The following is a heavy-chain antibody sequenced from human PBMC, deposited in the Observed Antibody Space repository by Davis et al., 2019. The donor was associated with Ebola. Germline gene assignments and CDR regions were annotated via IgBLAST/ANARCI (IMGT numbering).Heavy chain of an antibody. D-gene: IGHD5-12*01. V-gene: IGHV4-39*07. CDR1: GGSTSSSSYY. Sequence: GSLRLSCTVSGGSTSSSSYYWGWIRQSPGKGLEWIGSIYYSGSTYYNPSLKSRVTISVDTSKNQFSLKLSSVTAADTAVYYCARGYSGYDYGDGYNWFDPWGQGTLVTVSS. CDR3: ARGYSGYDYGDGYNWFDP. J-gene: IGHJ5*02. CDR2: IYYSGST.